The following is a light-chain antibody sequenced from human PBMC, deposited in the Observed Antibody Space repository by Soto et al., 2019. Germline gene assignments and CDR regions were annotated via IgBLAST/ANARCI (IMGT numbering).Light chain of an antibody. CDR3: QQFQSFSRT. CDR1: ESIGTW. CDR2: DAS. J-gene: IGKJ1*01. V-gene: IGKV1-5*01. Sequence: DIQMTQSPSTQSASVGDRVTITCRASESIGTWLAWYQQKPGKAPNLLIYDASSLQSGVPSRFSGRGSGTEFTLTISSLQPDDFATYYCQQFQSFSRTLGQGTKVDIK.